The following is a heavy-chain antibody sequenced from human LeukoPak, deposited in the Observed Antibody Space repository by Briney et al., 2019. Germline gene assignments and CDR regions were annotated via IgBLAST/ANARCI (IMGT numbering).Heavy chain of an antibody. V-gene: IGHV5-51*01. CDR3: ARQTGWPPQGVDFDY. J-gene: IGHJ4*02. Sequence: GNSLKISCEGSGYSFTSYWIGWVRHMPRKSLEWMGRIYPCDSDTRYSPSFQGQVTISADKSISTAYLQWSSLTASDTAMYYCARQTGWPPQGVDFDYWGQGTLVTVSS. CDR2: IYPCDSDT. D-gene: IGHD2-15*01. CDR1: GYSFTSYW.